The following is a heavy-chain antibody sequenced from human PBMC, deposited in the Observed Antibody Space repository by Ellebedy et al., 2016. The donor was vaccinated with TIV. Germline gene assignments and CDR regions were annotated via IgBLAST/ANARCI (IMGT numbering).Heavy chain of an antibody. CDR2: IHPGDYNT. CDR3: GRPEGTREKAVAGTPDY. Sequence: GESLKISCTASGYSFTSYWIGWVRQMPGKGLEWMGIIHPGDYNTRYTPSFQGHVTISVDQSVSTAYFQWSSLKASDTAMYYCGRPEGTREKAVAGTPDYWGQGTLVTVSS. D-gene: IGHD6-19*01. V-gene: IGHV5-51*01. CDR1: GYSFTSYW. J-gene: IGHJ4*02.